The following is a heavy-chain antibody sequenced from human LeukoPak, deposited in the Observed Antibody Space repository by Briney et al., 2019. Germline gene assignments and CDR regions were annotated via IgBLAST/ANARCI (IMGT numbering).Heavy chain of an antibody. V-gene: IGHV3-74*01. J-gene: IGHJ4*02. CDR3: ARDAPGNTALDY. CDR2: INGYGSST. CDR1: GFTFISYW. Sequence: GGSLRLSCAASGFTFISYWMHWVRQAPGKGRVWVSRINGYGSSTDFADSVKGRFTISRDNAKNTLYLQMNSLRAEDTAVYYCARDAPGNTALDYWGQGALVTVSS. D-gene: IGHD5-18*01.